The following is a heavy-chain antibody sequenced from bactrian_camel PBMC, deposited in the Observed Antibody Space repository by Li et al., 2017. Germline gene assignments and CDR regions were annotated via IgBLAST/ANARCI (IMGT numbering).Heavy chain of an antibody. Sequence: QLVESGGGLVQPGGSLRLSCAASTHSLSSYWMYWVRQAPGKGLEWVSGISVGGGTLEYAGSVKGRFTISRENAKRMVHLQLNSLKAEDTAVYYCAALARCSGGACYEYENGCFGFWGQGTQVTVS. V-gene: IGHV3S1*01. J-gene: IGHJ6*01. CDR2: ISVGGGTL. CDR1: THSLSSYW. CDR3: AALARCSGGACYEYENGCFGF. D-gene: IGHD2*01.